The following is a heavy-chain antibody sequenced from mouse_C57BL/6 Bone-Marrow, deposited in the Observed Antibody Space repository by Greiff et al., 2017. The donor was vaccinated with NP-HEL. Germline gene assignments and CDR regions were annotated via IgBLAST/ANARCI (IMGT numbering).Heavy chain of an antibody. V-gene: IGHV1-76*01. CDR1: GYTFTDYY. J-gene: IGHJ2*01. Sequence: VQLQQSGAELVRPGASVKLSCKASGYTFTDYYINWVKQRPGQGLEWIARIYPGSGHTYYNEKFKGKATLTAEKSSSTAYMQLSSLTAEDSAVYFCARELSLGYWGQGTTLTVSS. CDR2: IYPGSGHT. CDR3: ARELSLGY. D-gene: IGHD3-2*02.